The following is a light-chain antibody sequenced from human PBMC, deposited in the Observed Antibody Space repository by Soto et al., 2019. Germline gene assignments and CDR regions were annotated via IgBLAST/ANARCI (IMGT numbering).Light chain of an antibody. J-gene: IGLJ1*01. CDR3: SSYAGNNTPYV. CDR2: EVS. V-gene: IGLV2-8*01. Sequence: QAALTQPPSASGSAGQSVTISCTGTSTDVGGYNYVSWYQQHPGKAPKLMIYEVSKRPSGVPDRFSGSKSGNTASLTVSGLQAEDEADYYCSSYAGNNTPYVFGTGTKVTVL. CDR1: STDVGGYNY.